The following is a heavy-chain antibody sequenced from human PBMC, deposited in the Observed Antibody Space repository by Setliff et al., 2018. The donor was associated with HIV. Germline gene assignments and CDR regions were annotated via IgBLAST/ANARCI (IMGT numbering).Heavy chain of an antibody. CDR2: ISIGSGAAI. Sequence: QPGGSLRLSCAASGFTFRNYNFNWVRQAPGRGLEWVSSISIGSGAAIYYAESVQGRFTVSRDNSKNTLYLQMNNLRDEDTAVYFCVRDGVGTTPFDYWGQGSLVTVSS. CDR3: VRDGVGTTPFDY. V-gene: IGHV3-48*03. J-gene: IGHJ4*02. D-gene: IGHD1-26*01. CDR1: GFTFRNYN.